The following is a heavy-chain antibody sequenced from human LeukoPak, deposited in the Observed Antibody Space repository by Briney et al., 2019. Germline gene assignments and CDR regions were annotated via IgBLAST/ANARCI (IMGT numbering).Heavy chain of an antibody. CDR3: ERGKNGLDY. Sequence: GGSLRLSCAASGFTFSNFWIHWVRQAPGERLVWVSRVDTTGNNTIYADSVKGRFTVSRDNAKHTVYLQMNSLRAEDTAVYYCERGKNGLDYGAQGPRVTVS. CDR2: VDTTGNNT. J-gene: IGHJ4*02. CDR1: GFTFSNFW. V-gene: IGHV3-74*01. D-gene: IGHD2-8*01.